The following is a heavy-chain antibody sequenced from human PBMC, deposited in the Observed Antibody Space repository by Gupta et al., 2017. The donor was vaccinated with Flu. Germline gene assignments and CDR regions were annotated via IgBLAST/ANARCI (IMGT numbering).Heavy chain of an antibody. CDR2: ISAYNGNT. CDR1: GYTFTSYG. V-gene: IGHV1-18*01. Sequence: QVQLVQSGAEVKKPGASVKVSCKASGYTFTSYGISWVRQAPGQGLEWMGWISAYNGNTNYAQKLQGRVTMTTDTSTSTADMELRSLRSDNTAVYYCARGGYSSRDYYYGMDVWGQGTTVTVSS. J-gene: IGHJ6*02. CDR3: ARGGYSSRDYYYGMDV. D-gene: IGHD6-13*01.